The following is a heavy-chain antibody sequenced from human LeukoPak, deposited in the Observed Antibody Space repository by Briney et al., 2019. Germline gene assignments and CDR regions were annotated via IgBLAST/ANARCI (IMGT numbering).Heavy chain of an antibody. Sequence: SVKVSCKASGGTFSSYAISWVRQAPGQGLEWMGGIIPIFGTANYAQKFQGRVTITADESTSTAYMELSSLRAEDTAVYYCAKDVRGVTHYQTDFDYWGQGTLVTVSS. J-gene: IGHJ4*02. CDR1: GGTFSSYA. V-gene: IGHV1-69*13. D-gene: IGHD3-10*02. CDR2: IIPIFGTA. CDR3: AKDVRGVTHYQTDFDY.